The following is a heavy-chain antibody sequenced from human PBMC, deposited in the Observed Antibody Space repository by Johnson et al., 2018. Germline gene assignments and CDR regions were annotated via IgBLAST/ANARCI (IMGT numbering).Heavy chain of an antibody. Sequence: VQLQESGGGLVQPGGSLRLSCAASGFTFSSYWMHWVRQAPGKGLVWVSRINSDGSSTSYADSVKGRFTISRDKAKNTLYLQMNSLRAEDTAVYYCAKDWGDEGDMDVWGKGTTVTVSS. CDR2: INSDGSST. V-gene: IGHV3-74*01. D-gene: IGHD3-16*01. CDR1: GFTFSSYW. J-gene: IGHJ6*03. CDR3: AKDWGDEGDMDV.